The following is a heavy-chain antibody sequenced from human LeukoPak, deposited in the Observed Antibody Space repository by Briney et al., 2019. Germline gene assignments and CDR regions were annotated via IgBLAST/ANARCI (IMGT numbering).Heavy chain of an antibody. CDR2: IDLKRGGA. D-gene: IGHD1-1*01. CDR1: GYTFNDFW. J-gene: IGHJ4*02. Sequence: GASVKVSCKASGYTFNDFWIHWVRQAPGQGLEWMGWIDLKRGGATSAQRFQGRLTLTRDASINTAYLELTDLTPDDTAVYFCARDFPHQLFDFWGQGTLVTVSS. CDR3: ARDFPHQLFDF. V-gene: IGHV1-2*02.